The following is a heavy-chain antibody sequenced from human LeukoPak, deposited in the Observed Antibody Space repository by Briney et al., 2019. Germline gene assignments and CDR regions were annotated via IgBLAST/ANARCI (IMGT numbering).Heavy chain of an antibody. CDR2: ISGSGGST. CDR3: AKDPPQQLVLWDYYYYGMDV. J-gene: IGHJ6*02. D-gene: IGHD6-13*01. CDR1: GFTFSSNY. V-gene: IGHV3-23*01. Sequence: GGSLRLSCAASGFTFSSNYMSWVRQAPGKGLEWVSAISGSGGSTYYADSVKGRFTISRDNSKNTLYLQMNSLRAEDTAVYYCAKDPPQQLVLWDYYYYGMDVWGQGTTVTVSS.